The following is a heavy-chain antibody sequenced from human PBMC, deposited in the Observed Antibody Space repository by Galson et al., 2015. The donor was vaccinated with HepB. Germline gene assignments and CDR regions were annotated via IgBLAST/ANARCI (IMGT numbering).Heavy chain of an antibody. CDR2: ITAGGRT. Sequence: SLRLSCAASGFAFGTHSMTWVRQAPGKGLQWVSTITAGGRTTYAESVTGRFTVSRDNSSNRVYLQMNSLRVADTAVYYCAKGTERRLTTMTSHNYFDHWGRGALVTVSS. CDR3: AKGTERRLTTMTSHNYFDH. CDR1: GFAFGTHS. D-gene: IGHD2-2*01. V-gene: IGHV3-23*01. J-gene: IGHJ4*02.